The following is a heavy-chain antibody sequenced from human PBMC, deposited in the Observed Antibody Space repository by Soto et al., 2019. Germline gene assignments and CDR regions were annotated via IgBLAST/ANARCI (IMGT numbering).Heavy chain of an antibody. Sequence: SETLSLTCTVSGGSMSRGDYYWSWIRQPPGKGLEWIGFIYHTGSTYYSPSLKNRVAISVDTSKNQFSLKLSSVTAADTAVYYCTAGEITMIGRGIWTCAFDIWGQGTLVTVSS. CDR3: TAGEITMIGRGIWTCAFDI. V-gene: IGHV4-30-4*01. D-gene: IGHD3-22*01. J-gene: IGHJ4*02. CDR2: IYHTGST. CDR1: GGSMSRGDYY.